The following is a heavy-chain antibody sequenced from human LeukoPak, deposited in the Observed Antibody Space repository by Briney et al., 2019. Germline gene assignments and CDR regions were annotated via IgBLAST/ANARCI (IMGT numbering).Heavy chain of an antibody. CDR2: INPNSGGT. V-gene: IGHV1-2*04. CDR3: ARERRYCSGGSCYFDY. Sequence: ASVKVSCKTSGYTFTTYYMHWVRQAPGQGLEWMGWINPNSGGTNYAQKFQGWVTMTRDTSISTAYMELSRLRSDDTAVYYCARERRYCSGGSCYFDYWGQGTLVTVSS. D-gene: IGHD2-15*01. CDR1: GYTFTTYY. J-gene: IGHJ4*02.